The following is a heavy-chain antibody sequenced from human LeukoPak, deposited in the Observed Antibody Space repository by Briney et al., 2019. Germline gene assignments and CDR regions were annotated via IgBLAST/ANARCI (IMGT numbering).Heavy chain of an antibody. V-gene: IGHV4-4*07. J-gene: IGHJ5*02. CDR3: AREDLELPHNWFDP. Sequence: PSETLSLTCTVSGGSISPYFWSWIRQPAGKGLEWIGRITSAGDTVYNPSLRGRVTMSLDTSKNQFSLILNSVTASDTALYYCAREDLELPHNWFDPWGQGTLVTVSS. D-gene: IGHD3-10*01. CDR2: ITSAGDT. CDR1: GGSISPYF.